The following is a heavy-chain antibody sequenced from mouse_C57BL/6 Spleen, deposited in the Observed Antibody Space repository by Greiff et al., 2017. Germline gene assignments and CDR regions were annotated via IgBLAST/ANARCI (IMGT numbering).Heavy chain of an antibody. J-gene: IGHJ2*01. V-gene: IGHV1-82*01. CDR2: IYPGGGDT. CDR1: GYAFSSSG. Sequence: QVQLKQSGPELVKPGASVKISCKASGYAFSSSGMNWVKQRPGKGLEWIGRIYPGGGDTNYNGKFKGKATLTADKSSSTAYMHLSSLTSEDSAVYFCARGEDYFDYWGQGTTLTVSS. CDR3: ARGEDYFDY.